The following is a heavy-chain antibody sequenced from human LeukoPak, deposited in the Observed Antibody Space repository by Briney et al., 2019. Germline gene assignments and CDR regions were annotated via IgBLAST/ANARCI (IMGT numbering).Heavy chain of an antibody. J-gene: IGHJ4*02. CDR3: ARLIHYDSSGYLDY. Sequence: TSETLSLTCAVYGGSFSGYYWSWIRQPPGEGLEWIGKINYSGSTNYNPSLKSRVTISVDMSKNQFSLKLTSVTAADTAVYYCARLIHYDSSGYLDYWGQGSLVTVSS. CDR1: GGSFSGYY. D-gene: IGHD3-22*01. CDR2: INYSGST. V-gene: IGHV4-34*01.